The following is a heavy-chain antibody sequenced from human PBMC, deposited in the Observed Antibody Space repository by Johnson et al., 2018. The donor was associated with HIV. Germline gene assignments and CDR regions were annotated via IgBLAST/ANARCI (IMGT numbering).Heavy chain of an antibody. J-gene: IGHJ3*02. CDR3: SRARLLWFRGLWPHDAFDI. Sequence: VQLVESGGGLVQPGGSLRLSCAASGFTVSSNYMSWVRQAPGKGLEWVSVIYSGGSTYYADSVKGRFTISRDNSKNTLYLQMNSLRAEDTAVYYCSRARLLWFRGLWPHDAFDIWGQGTKVTVSS. V-gene: IGHV3-66*01. CDR1: GFTVSSNY. CDR2: IYSGGST. D-gene: IGHD3-10*01.